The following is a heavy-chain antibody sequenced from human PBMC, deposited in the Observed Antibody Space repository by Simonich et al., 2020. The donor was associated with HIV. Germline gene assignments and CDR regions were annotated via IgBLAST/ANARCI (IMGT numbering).Heavy chain of an antibody. J-gene: IGHJ6*02. Sequence: GGGVVQPGRSLRLSCAASGFSFSSYGMHWVRQAPGKGLEWVAGIWYDGSNKYYADSVKGRFTISRDNSKNTLYLQMNSLRTDDTAMYYCAKVLREYYYGSGGGYGMDVWGQGTTVTVSS. CDR3: AKVLREYYYGSGGGYGMDV. V-gene: IGHV3-30*18. CDR2: IWYDGSNK. D-gene: IGHD3-10*01. CDR1: GFSFSSYG.